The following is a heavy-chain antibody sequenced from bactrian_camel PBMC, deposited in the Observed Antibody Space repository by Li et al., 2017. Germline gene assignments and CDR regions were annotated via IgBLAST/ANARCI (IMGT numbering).Heavy chain of an antibody. CDR1: GYAGC. V-gene: IGHV3S2*01. D-gene: IGHD2*01. CDR2: IYGLGIT. J-gene: IGHJ4*01. Sequence: VQLVESGGGSVQVGESLTLSCVAPGYAGCMGWLRQAPGKGLEWVSSIYGLGITYYADSVKGRFTISKDNAKITLYLEMNSLKSEDTAMYYCASGFAAGVCRHRGGELTLYDYLYWGRQGTQVTVS.